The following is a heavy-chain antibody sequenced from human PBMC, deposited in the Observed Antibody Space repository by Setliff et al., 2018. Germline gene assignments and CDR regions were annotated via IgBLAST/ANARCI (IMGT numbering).Heavy chain of an antibody. Sequence: PSETLSLTCGVSGYSISSGYYWGWIRQPPGKGLEWIGSIYRTGTTHYNPSLKSRVTMSLDTSKNQFSLKLSSVTAADTAVYYCARDKPEGYNFWSGYLGGGLMDVWGQGTTVTVSS. CDR2: IYRTGTT. J-gene: IGHJ6*02. D-gene: IGHD3-3*01. CDR3: ARDKPEGYNFWSGYLGGGLMDV. V-gene: IGHV4-38-2*02. CDR1: GYSISSGYY.